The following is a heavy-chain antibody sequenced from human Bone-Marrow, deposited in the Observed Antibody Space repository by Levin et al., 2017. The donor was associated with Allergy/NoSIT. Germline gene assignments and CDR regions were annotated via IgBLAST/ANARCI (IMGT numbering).Heavy chain of an antibody. J-gene: IGHJ1*01. CDR1: GYSFTTHW. CDR2: IYPVDSET. V-gene: IGHV5-51*01. Sequence: GESLKISCKGSGYSFTTHWIAWVRQMPGKGLEWMGVIYPVDSETKYSPSFQGHVTFSVDESISTAYLQWNSLKASDTGMYFCARGLAAPGAAYFQHWGQGTLVTVSS. D-gene: IGHD6-25*01. CDR3: ARGLAAPGAAYFQH.